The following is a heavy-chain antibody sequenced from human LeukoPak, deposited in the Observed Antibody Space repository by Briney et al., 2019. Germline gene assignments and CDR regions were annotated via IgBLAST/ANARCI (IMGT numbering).Heavy chain of an antibody. Sequence: GASVKVSCKASGYTFTGYYMHWVRQAPGQGLEWMGWINPNSGGTNYAQKFQGRVTMTRDTSISTAYMELSRLRSDDTAVYYCARDPVMGGSGYYYHPWSQGTLVTVSS. CDR2: INPNSGGT. D-gene: IGHD3-22*01. V-gene: IGHV1-2*02. J-gene: IGHJ5*02. CDR3: ARDPVMGGSGYYYHP. CDR1: GYTFTGYY.